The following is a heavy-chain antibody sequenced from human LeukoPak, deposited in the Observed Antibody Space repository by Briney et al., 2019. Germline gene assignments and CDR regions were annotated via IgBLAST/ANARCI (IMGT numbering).Heavy chain of an antibody. CDR2: INPNSGGT. CDR3: ARVVSITIFGVANDLFDY. Sequence: ASVKVSCKASGYTFTGYYMHWVRQAPGQGLEWMGWINPNSGGTNYAQKFQGRVTMTRDTSISTAYMELSRLRSDDTAAYYCARVVSITIFGVANDLFDYWGQGTLVTVSS. V-gene: IGHV1-2*02. J-gene: IGHJ4*02. CDR1: GYTFTGYY. D-gene: IGHD3-3*01.